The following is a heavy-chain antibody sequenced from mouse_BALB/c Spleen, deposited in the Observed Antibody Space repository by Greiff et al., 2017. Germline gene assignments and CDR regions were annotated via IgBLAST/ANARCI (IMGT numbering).Heavy chain of an antibody. Sequence: DVKLVESGGGLVKPGGSLKLSCAASGFTFSDYYMYWVRQTPEKRLEWVATISDGGSYTYYPDSVKGRFTISRDNAKNNLYLQMSSLKSEDTAMYYCASGNYAMDYWGQGTSVTVSS. CDR1: GFTFSDYY. D-gene: IGHD1-1*01. CDR2: ISDGGSYT. V-gene: IGHV5-4*02. CDR3: ASGNYAMDY. J-gene: IGHJ4*01.